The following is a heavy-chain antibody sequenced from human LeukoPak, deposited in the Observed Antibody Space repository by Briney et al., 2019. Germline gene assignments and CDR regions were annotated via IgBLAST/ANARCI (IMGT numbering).Heavy chain of an antibody. Sequence: GGFLRLSCATSGFTFSDHAISWVRQAPGKGLKWVSAISNSGRTYYADSVKGRFTISRDNSKNTVHLQMNSLRAEDTALYYCAKESPYAVGRTGRLYYFDYWGQGALVTVSS. CDR3: AKESPYAVGRTGRLYYFDY. V-gene: IGHV3-23*01. J-gene: IGHJ4*02. CDR2: ISNSGRT. CDR1: GFTFSDHA. D-gene: IGHD1-26*01.